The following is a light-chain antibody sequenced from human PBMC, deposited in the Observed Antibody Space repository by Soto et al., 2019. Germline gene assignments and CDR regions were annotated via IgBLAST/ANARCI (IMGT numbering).Light chain of an antibody. V-gene: IGKV1-27*01. CDR2: SAS. CDR1: QGIRTY. J-gene: IGKJ1*01. CDR3: QKYDRAPWT. Sequence: IQMTQSPSSLSASVGDRVTITCRASQGIRTYLAWYQQKPGKVPKLLIFSASTLQSGVPPLFSGSGSGTDFTLTISSLQPEDVASYYCQKYDRAPWTFGQGTKVEIK.